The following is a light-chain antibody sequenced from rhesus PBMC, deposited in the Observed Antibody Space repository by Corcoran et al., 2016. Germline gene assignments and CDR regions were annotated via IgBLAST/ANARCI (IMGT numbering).Light chain of an antibody. CDR2: EAP. Sequence: EIVMTQSPATLSLSPGERATPSCRASQRVSSRLAWYQQKPGQAPRLLFYEAPIRASGIPDRVSGSGSGTEFSLNISSLEPEDFAVYYYQQYSNAWTFGQGTKVEIK. V-gene: IGKV3-42*03. CDR3: QQYSNAWT. CDR1: QRVSSR. J-gene: IGKJ1*01.